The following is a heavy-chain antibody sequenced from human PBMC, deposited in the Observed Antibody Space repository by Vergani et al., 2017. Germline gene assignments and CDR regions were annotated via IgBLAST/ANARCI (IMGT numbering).Heavy chain of an antibody. CDR3: GRDAFKGKPDFVDI. CDR2: ISIDGCIT. V-gene: IGHV3-30*19. Sequence: QVQLVEFGGGVVQPGRSPRVYRAGPGFTFTNYDMHWVRQAPGKGLAWVAVISIDGCITLHGDSVKGRITITRDNYKNTLYLQMTSLRGDDTAIYYCGRDAFKGKPDFVDIWGQGTMVTVSS. D-gene: IGHD3-3*01. CDR1: GFTFTNYD. J-gene: IGHJ3*02.